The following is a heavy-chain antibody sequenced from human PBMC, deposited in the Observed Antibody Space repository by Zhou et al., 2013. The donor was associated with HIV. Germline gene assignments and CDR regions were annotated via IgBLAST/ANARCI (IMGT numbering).Heavy chain of an antibody. Sequence: QEQLIQSGAEAMKPGASVRVSCKASGYTFTNYDINWVRQATGQGLEWMGWMNPRSGNTGYAQKFQGRVTITRNTSINTAYMELSSLRSEDTGVYYCARHRRYGDNSYAFDIWGQGTMVTVSS. CDR3: ARHRRYGDNSYAFDI. J-gene: IGHJ3*02. CDR1: GYTFTNYD. V-gene: IGHV1-8*03. D-gene: IGHD2-21*01. CDR2: MNPRSGNT.